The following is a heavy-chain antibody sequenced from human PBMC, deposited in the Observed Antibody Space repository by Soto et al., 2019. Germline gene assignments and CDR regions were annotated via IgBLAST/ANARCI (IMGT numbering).Heavy chain of an antibody. CDR1: GFTFTRYS. J-gene: IGHJ4*02. V-gene: IGHV3-21*01. Sequence: GGSLRLSCAASGFTFTRYSMNWVRQAPGKGLEWVSSISSTTNYIYYADSMEGRFTVSRDNAKNSVYLEMNSLSAEDTALYYCAKESEDLTSNFDYWGQGTLVTVSS. CDR2: ISSTTNYI. CDR3: AKESEDLTSNFDY.